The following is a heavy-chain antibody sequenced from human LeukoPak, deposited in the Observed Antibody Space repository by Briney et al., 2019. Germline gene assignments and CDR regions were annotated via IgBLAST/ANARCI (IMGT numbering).Heavy chain of an antibody. V-gene: IGHV5-51*01. CDR2: IYPGASDT. Sequence: GESLKISCKGSGYSFTSYWIGWVRQMPGKGLKWMGIIYPGASDTRYSPSFQGQVTISADKSTSTAYLQCSSLKASDTAMYYCARRGYCRSSSGCYQQTPFDPWGQGTLVTVSS. CDR1: GYSFTSYW. CDR3: ARRGYCRSSSGCYQQTPFDP. D-gene: IGHD2-2*01. J-gene: IGHJ5*02.